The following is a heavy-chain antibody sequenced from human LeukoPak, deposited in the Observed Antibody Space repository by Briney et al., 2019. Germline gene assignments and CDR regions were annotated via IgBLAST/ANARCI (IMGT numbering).Heavy chain of an antibody. Sequence: SETLSLTCTVSGGSVSSGIYYWSWIRQPPGKGLEWIGYIYYSGSTNYNPSLKSRVTISVDTSKNQFSLKLSSVTAADTAVYYCARINSIAAAILDYWGQGTLVTVSS. D-gene: IGHD6-13*01. CDR1: GGSVSSGIYY. CDR3: ARINSIAAAILDY. J-gene: IGHJ4*02. CDR2: IYYSGST. V-gene: IGHV4-61*01.